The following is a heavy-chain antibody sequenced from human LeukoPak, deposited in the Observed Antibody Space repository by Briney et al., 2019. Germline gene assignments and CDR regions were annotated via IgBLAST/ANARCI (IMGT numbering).Heavy chain of an antibody. Sequence: PSETLSLTCTVSGGSISSSSYYWGWIRQPPGKRLEWIGSIYYSGSTYYNPSLKSRVTISVDTSKNQFSLKLSSVTAADTAVYYCARHSAKAPDWFDPWGQGTLVTVSS. CDR1: GGSISSSSYY. D-gene: IGHD6-25*01. CDR3: ARHSAKAPDWFDP. CDR2: IYYSGST. J-gene: IGHJ5*02. V-gene: IGHV4-39*01.